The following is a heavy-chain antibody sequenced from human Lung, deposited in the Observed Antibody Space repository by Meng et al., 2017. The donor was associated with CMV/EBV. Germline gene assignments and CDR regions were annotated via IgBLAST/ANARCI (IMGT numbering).Heavy chain of an antibody. V-gene: IGHV4-34*01. J-gene: IGHJ4*02. CDR1: GGFFTGDE. CDR3: GRGRKPDY. Sequence: LSLTGGVYGGFFTGDEWTWNRQFQGKGLEWIGQINNGGNTNYNPALKRRLTLSIDTSKNQFSLRLSSVTATDTAIYYCGRGRKPDYWGQGTLVTISS. CDR2: INNGGNT.